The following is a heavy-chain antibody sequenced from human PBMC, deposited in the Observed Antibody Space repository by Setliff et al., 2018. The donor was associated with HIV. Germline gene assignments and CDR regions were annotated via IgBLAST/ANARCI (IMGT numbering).Heavy chain of an antibody. CDR2: INHSGST. V-gene: IGHV4-34*01. CDR3: ARRAGSDYFTRFDY. Sequence: PSETLSLTCAVYGGSFSGYYWSWIRQPPGKGLEWIGEINHSGSTNYNPSLKSRVTILVDTSKNQFSLKLSSGTAADTAVYYCARRAGSDYFTRFDYWGQGTLVTVSS. D-gene: IGHD3-10*01. CDR1: GGSFSGYY. J-gene: IGHJ4*02.